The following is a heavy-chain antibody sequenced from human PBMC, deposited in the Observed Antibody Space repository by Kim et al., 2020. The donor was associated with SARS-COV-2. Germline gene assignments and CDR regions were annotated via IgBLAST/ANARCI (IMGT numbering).Heavy chain of an antibody. D-gene: IGHD4-17*01. CDR1: GYRFTTYW. J-gene: IGHJ3*02. V-gene: IGHV5-51*01. CDR2: IYPGDSDT. CDR3: ARRETTTAFDI. Sequence: GESLKISCKGSGYRFTTYWIGWVRQMPGKGLEWMGIIYPGDSDTRYSPSFQGQFTISADKSISTAYLQWSSLKASDTAMYYCARRETTTAFDIWGQGTMVTVSS.